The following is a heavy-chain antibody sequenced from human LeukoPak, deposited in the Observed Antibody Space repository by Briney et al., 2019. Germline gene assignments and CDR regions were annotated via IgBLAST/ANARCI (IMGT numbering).Heavy chain of an antibody. CDR2: IWYDGSNQ. Sequence: PGGSLRLSCAASGFTFSNHGMHWVRQAPGKGLEWVAVIWYDGSNQYYVDSVKGRFTISRDNAKNSLYLQMNSLRAEDTAVYYCARFALGPIAVAPYFDYWGQGTLVTVSS. CDR1: GFTFSNHG. V-gene: IGHV3-33*01. D-gene: IGHD6-19*01. CDR3: ARFALGPIAVAPYFDY. J-gene: IGHJ4*02.